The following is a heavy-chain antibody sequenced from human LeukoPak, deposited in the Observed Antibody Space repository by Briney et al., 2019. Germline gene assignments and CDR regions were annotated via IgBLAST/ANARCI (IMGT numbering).Heavy chain of an antibody. CDR1: GYSISSGYY. J-gene: IGHJ4*02. Sequence: SETLSLTCTVSGYSISSGYYWGWIRQPPGKGLEWIGSIYHSGSTYYNPSLESRVTISVDTSKNQFSLKLSSVTAADTAVYYCARTIGYSYYDSSGSPSFDYWGQGTLVTVSS. CDR2: IYHSGST. D-gene: IGHD3-22*01. CDR3: ARTIGYSYYDSSGSPSFDY. V-gene: IGHV4-38-2*02.